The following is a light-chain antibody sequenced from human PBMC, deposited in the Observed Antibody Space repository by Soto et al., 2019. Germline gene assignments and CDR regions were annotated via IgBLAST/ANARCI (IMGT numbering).Light chain of an antibody. V-gene: IGLV1-40*01. CDR1: SSNIGAGYD. Sequence: QSVLTQPPSVSGAPGQRVTISCTGSSSNIGAGYDVHWYQQLPRRAPKLLIYSDNNRPSGVPDRFSGSKSGTSASLAITGLQAEDEADYYCQSYDSSMSGYVFGAGTKVTVL. CDR2: SDN. CDR3: QSYDSSMSGYV. J-gene: IGLJ1*01.